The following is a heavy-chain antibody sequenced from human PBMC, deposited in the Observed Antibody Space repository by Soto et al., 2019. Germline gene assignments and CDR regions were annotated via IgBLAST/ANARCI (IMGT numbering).Heavy chain of an antibody. V-gene: IGHV3-30-3*01. CDR1: GFTFSSYA. CDR2: ISYDGSNK. Sequence: QVQLVKSGGGVVQPGRSLRLSCAASGFTFSSYAMHWVRQAPGKGLEWVAVISYDGSNKYYADSVKGRFTISRDNSKGTLYLQMNSLRAEDTAVYYCARDFDTYSSYLPYYYGMDVWGRGSTVTVSS. J-gene: IGHJ6*02. D-gene: IGHD6-6*01. CDR3: ARDFDTYSSYLPYYYGMDV.